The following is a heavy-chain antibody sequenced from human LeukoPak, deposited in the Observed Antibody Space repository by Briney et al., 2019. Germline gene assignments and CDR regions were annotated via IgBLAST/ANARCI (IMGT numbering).Heavy chain of an antibody. D-gene: IGHD2-21*02. CDR2: IKSNPDGGAT. CDR3: ITFFHSVTY. V-gene: IGHV3-15*01. Sequence: GGSLRLSCAASGITFRSAWVDWVRQPPGEGLEWVGRIKSNPDGGATDYAGPVKGRFTISRDESIHTLYLQTNSLNIEDSAVFYCITFFHSVTYWGRRALVTVSS. J-gene: IGHJ4*01. CDR1: GITFRSAW.